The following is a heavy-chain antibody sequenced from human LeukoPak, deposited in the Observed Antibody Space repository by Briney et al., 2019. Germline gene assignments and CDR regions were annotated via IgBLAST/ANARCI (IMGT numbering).Heavy chain of an antibody. CDR2: ISGSGGST. CDR3: AKAVNYGSGSYFEYFDY. J-gene: IGHJ4*02. D-gene: IGHD3-10*01. CDR1: GGSISSYY. Sequence: ETLSLTCTVSGGSISSYYWSWIRQPPGKGLEWVSAISGSGGSTYYADSVKGRFTISRDNSKNTLYLQMNSLRAEDTAVYYCAKAVNYGSGSYFEYFDYWGQGTLVTVSS. V-gene: IGHV3-23*01.